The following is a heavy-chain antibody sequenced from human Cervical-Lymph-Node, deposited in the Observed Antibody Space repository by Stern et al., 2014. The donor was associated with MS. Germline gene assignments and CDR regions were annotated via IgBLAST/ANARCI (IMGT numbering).Heavy chain of an antibody. J-gene: IGHJ4*02. Sequence: QVQLQQWGAGLLKPSETLSLTCAVYGGSFSGYYWSWIRQPPGKGLEWIGKINHSGSTNYNPSLKSRVTISVDTSKTQFSLKLSSVTAADTAVYYCACRRRGPIGYWGQGTLVTVSS. CDR3: ACRRRGPIGY. CDR1: GGSFSGYY. V-gene: IGHV4-34*01. D-gene: IGHD3-10*01. CDR2: INHSGST.